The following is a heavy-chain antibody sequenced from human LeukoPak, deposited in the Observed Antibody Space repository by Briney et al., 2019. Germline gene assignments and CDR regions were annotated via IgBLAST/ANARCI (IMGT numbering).Heavy chain of an antibody. CDR3: AQTTGWPGFDF. Sequence: PSETLSLTCSASGASTSRRYWSWIRQSPGRTLEWIGHIYDSRDTKYNPSLTSRVTISVDTSRNQFSLSLTSVTAADTAIYYCAQTTGWPGFDFWGPGALVTVSS. D-gene: IGHD6-19*01. V-gene: IGHV4-59*08. CDR2: IYDSRDT. J-gene: IGHJ4*02. CDR1: GASTSRRY.